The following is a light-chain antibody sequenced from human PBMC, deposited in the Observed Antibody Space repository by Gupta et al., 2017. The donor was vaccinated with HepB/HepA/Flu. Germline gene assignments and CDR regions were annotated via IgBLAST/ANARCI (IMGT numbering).Light chain of an antibody. CDR2: NTN. J-gene: IGLJ1*01. V-gene: IGLV1-47*02. CDR1: SSNVGRDN. Sequence: QYVLTQQPPASATPGQRVTISCSGSSSNVGRDNLYWYQQHPGAAPNLLLYNTNQRPSGVPDRFSGSKSSTSSSLAISVLRSEDEAYYYCAAWYNSLSGYVFGTGTGVTVL. CDR3: AAWYNSLSGYV.